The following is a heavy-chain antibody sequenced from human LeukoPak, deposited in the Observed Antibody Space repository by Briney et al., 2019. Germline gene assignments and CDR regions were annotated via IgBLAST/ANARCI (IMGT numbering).Heavy chain of an antibody. CDR3: ARGDYSDSTGYFAY. Sequence: SETLSITCTVSGGSIGSSSQYWGWIRQTPGKGLEWIGSVYFSGSTYYNPSLKSRVTISLDTSKNQFSLNLGSVTAADTAVYYCARGDYSDSTGYFAYWGQGTLVTVSS. CDR2: VYFSGST. V-gene: IGHV4-39*01. CDR1: GGSIGSSSQY. J-gene: IGHJ4*02. D-gene: IGHD3-22*01.